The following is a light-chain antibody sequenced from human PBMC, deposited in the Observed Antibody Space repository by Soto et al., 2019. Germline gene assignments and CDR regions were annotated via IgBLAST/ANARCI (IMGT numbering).Light chain of an antibody. J-gene: IGLJ1*01. CDR3: NSYTGSSPYV. CDR2: DVS. CDR1: SSDVGSYNR. Sequence: QSALTQPPSVSGSPGQSVAISCTGTSSDVGSYNRVSWYQQPPGAAPKLMIYDVSNRPSGVPDRFSGSKSGNTASLTISGLQAEDEADYYCNSYTGSSPYVFGTGTKLTVL. V-gene: IGLV2-18*02.